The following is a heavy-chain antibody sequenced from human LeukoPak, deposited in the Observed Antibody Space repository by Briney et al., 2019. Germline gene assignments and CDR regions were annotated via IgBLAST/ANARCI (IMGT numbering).Heavy chain of an antibody. CDR1: GYGFTSYW. V-gene: IGHV5-51*01. Sequence: GESLKISCKGSGYGFTSYWIGWVRQMPGKGLEWMGIIYPGDSDTRYSPSFQGQVTISADKSISTAYLQWSSLKASDTAMYYCARHQPPGYFSPDAFDIWGQGTMVTVSS. CDR3: ARHQPPGYFSPDAFDI. D-gene: IGHD2-15*01. CDR2: IYPGDSDT. J-gene: IGHJ3*02.